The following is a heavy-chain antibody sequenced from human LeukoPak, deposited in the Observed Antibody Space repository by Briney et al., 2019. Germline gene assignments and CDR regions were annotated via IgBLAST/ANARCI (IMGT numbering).Heavy chain of an antibody. J-gene: IGHJ4*02. CDR2: IYPGDSDI. Sequence: GESLKISCEGSGYSLTSSGIGWVRQMPGKGLEWMGIIYPGDSDIRYSPSFQGQVTISADKSITTAYLQWSSLKASDTAIYYCARGLYCSGGSCRFDYWGQGTLVTVSS. V-gene: IGHV5-51*01. CDR1: GYSLTSSG. D-gene: IGHD2-15*01. CDR3: ARGLYCSGGSCRFDY.